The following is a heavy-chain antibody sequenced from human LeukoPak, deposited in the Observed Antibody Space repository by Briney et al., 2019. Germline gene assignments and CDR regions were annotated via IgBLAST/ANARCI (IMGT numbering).Heavy chain of an antibody. V-gene: IGHV4-59*08. CDR2: IYYSGST. CDR3: ARLGRDYDILTGYYHPPL. Sequence: SETLSLTCTVSGGSISSYYWSWIRQPPGKGLEWIGYIYYSGSTNYNPTLKSRVTISVDTSKNQFSLKLSSVTAADTAVYYCARLGRDYDILTGYYHPPLWGQGTLVTVSS. D-gene: IGHD3-9*01. CDR1: GGSISSYY. J-gene: IGHJ4*02.